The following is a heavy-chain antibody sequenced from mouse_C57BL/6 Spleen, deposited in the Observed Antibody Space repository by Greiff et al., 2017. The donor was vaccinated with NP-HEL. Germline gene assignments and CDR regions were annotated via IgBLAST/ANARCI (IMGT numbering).Heavy chain of an antibody. D-gene: IGHD1-1*01. Sequence: QVQLQQPGAELVKPGASVKMSCKASGYTFTSYWITWVKQRPGQGLEWIGDIYPGSGRTNYNEQFKSKATLTVDTASSTAYMQLRSLTSEDSAVYYCARLITTVVGDYRGQGTTLKVSS. CDR1: GYTFTSYW. V-gene: IGHV1-55*01. CDR2: IYPGSGRT. CDR3: ARLITTVVGDY. J-gene: IGHJ2*01.